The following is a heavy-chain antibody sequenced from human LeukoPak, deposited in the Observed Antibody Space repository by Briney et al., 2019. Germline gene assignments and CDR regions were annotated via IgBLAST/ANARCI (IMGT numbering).Heavy chain of an antibody. Sequence: SETLSLTCTVSGGSISSYYWSWIRQPPGKGPEWIGYIYYSGSTNYNPSLKSRVTISVDTSKNQFSLKLSSVTAADTAVYYCARGRGIAAAGTVNWGQGTLVTVSP. CDR3: ARGRGIAAAGTVN. CDR1: GGSISSYY. V-gene: IGHV4-59*01. D-gene: IGHD6-13*01. J-gene: IGHJ4*02. CDR2: IYYSGST.